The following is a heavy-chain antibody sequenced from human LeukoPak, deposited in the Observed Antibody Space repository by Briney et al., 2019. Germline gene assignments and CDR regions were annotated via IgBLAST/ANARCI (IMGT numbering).Heavy chain of an antibody. J-gene: IGHJ4*02. Sequence: GGSLRLSCAASGFTFSSYGMHWVRQAPGKGLEWVAFIRYDGSNKYYADSVKGRFTSSRDNSKISLYLQMNSRRAEDTAVYYCAKDRRGPHYFDYWGQGTLVTVSP. CDR3: AKDRRGPHYFDY. V-gene: IGHV3-30*02. CDR2: IRYDGSNK. D-gene: IGHD5-12*01. CDR1: GFTFSSYG.